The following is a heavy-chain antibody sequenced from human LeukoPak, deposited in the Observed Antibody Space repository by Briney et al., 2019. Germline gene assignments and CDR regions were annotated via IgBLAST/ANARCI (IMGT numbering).Heavy chain of an antibody. CDR3: ARGPDYYGDYISWFPDAFRI. CDR2: IKYDGTT. J-gene: IGHJ3*02. CDR1: GASFSGYF. D-gene: IGHD4-17*01. V-gene: IGHV4-34*01. Sequence: SETLSLTCAVSGASFSGYFWNWIRQSPEKGLEWIGEIKYDGTTNYNPSLTSRVTMSIDKATNQFHLKVTSLTAADTAVYYCARGPDYYGDYISWFPDAFRIWGQGTLVSVSP.